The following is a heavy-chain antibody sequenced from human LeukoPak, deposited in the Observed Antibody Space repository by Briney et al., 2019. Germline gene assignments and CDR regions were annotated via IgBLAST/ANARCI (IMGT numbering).Heavy chain of an antibody. CDR2: IRSKANTYAT. CDR1: GFTFSGSA. CDR3: AKGYSSSLSWFDP. J-gene: IGHJ5*02. V-gene: IGHV3-73*01. Sequence: GGSLKLSCAASGFTFSGSAMHWVRQASGKGLEWVGRIRSKANTYATEYAASVKGRFTISRDDSQNTAFLQMNSLRAEDTAVYYCAKGYSSSLSWFDPWGQGTLVTVSS. D-gene: IGHD6-13*01.